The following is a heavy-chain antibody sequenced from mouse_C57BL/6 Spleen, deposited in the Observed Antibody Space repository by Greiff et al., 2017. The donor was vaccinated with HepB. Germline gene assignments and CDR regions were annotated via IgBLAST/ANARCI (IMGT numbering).Heavy chain of an antibody. V-gene: IGHV1-52*01. CDR2: IDPSDSET. CDR1: GYTFTSYW. D-gene: IGHD2-5*01. J-gene: IGHJ4*01. CDR3: ANSNSPFYAMDY. Sequence: QVQLQQPGAELVRPGSSVKLSCKASGYTFTSYWMHWVKQRPIQGLEWIGNIDPSDSETHYNQKFKDKATLTVDKSSSTAYMQLSSLTSEDSAGYYCANSNSPFYAMDYWGQGTSVTVSS.